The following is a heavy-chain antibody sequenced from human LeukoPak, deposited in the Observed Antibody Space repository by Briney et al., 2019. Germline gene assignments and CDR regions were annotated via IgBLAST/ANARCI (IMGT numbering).Heavy chain of an antibody. D-gene: IGHD6-6*01. CDR1: GYTFTSYG. J-gene: IGHJ6*02. Sequence: ASVKVSSKASGYTFTSYGISWVGQAPGQGVEWMGWISAYNGNTNYAQKLQGRVTMTTDTSTSTAYMELRSLRSDDTALYYCARDRRYSSSSNCYYYYGMDVWGQGTTVTVSS. V-gene: IGHV1-18*01. CDR2: ISAYNGNT. CDR3: ARDRRYSSSSNCYYYYGMDV.